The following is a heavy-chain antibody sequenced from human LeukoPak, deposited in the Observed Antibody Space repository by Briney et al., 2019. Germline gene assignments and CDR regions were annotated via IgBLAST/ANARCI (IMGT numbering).Heavy chain of an antibody. V-gene: IGHV1-18*01. CDR3: ARDLAYNYGDPHYFDY. Sequence: VASVTVSCKASGYTFTSYGISWVRQAPGQGLEWMGWISAYNGNTNYAQKLQGRVTMTTDTSTSTAYMDLRSLRSDDSAVYYCARDLAYNYGDPHYFDYWGQGTLVTVSS. J-gene: IGHJ4*02. CDR2: ISAYNGNT. D-gene: IGHD4-17*01. CDR1: GYTFTSYG.